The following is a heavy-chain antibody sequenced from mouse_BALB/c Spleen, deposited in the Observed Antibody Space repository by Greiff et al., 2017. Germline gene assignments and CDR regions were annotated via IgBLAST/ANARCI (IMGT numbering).Heavy chain of an antibody. CDR2: ISYDGSN. CDR1: GYSITSGYY. V-gene: IGHV3-6*02. D-gene: IGHD1-1*01. J-gene: IGHJ1*01. CDR3: ARERRVYYYGSSPYWYFDV. Sequence: VQLKESGPGLVKPSQSLSLTCSVTGYSITSGYYWNWIRQFPGNKLEWMGYISYDGSNNYNPSLKNRISITRDTSKNQFFLKLNSVTTEDTATYYCARERRVYYYGSSPYWYFDVWGAGTTVTVSS.